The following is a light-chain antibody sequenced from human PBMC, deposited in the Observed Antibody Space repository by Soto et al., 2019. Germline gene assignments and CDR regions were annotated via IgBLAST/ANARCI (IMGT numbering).Light chain of an antibody. CDR2: EGS. CDR1: SSDVGSYNL. V-gene: IGLV2-23*01. J-gene: IGLJ2*01. CDR3: CSYAGSSTYVV. Sequence: QSALTQPASVSGSPGQSITISCTGTSSDVGSYNLVSWYQQHPGKAPKLMIYEGSKRPSGVSNRVSGSKSGNTASLTISGLQAEDEADYYCCSYAGSSTYVVFGGGTELTVL.